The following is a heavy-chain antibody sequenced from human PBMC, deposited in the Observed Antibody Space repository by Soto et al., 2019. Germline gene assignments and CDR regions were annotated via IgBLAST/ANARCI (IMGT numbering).Heavy chain of an antibody. Sequence: EVQLLESGGGLGQPGGSLRLSCAASGFTFSSYAMSWVRQAPGKGLEWVSAISGSGGSTYYADSVKGRFTISRDNSKNTLYLQMTSLRAEDTAVYYCAKEGRGGYSTRRGYFDYWGQGTLVTVSS. D-gene: IGHD6-13*01. J-gene: IGHJ4*02. CDR3: AKEGRGGYSTRRGYFDY. V-gene: IGHV3-23*01. CDR2: ISGSGGST. CDR1: GFTFSSYA.